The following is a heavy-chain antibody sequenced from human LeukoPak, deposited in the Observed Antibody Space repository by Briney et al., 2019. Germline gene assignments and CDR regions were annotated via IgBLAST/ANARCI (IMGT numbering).Heavy chain of an antibody. J-gene: IGHJ5*02. D-gene: IGHD5-18*01. CDR2: ISHSGTT. CDR1: SGFISPYY. V-gene: IGHV4-59*01. Sequence: SETLSLTCTVSSGFISPYYWTWIRQPPGKGLEWIGLISHSGTTSYKASLNSRVTISLDTSKNQFSLRLSSVTAADTAMYYCARQDLEFSYAYSSWGQGTLVTVSS. CDR3: ARQDLEFSYAYSS.